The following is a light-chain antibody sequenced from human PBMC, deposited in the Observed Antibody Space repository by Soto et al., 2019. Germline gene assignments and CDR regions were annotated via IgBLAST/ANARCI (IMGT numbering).Light chain of an antibody. CDR1: QSVRSNY. CDR3: QQYGSSPLT. Sequence: IVLTQSPDTLSLSPGERATLSCRASQSVRSNYLAWYQQKPGQAPRFLIYDASSRATGIPDRFSGSGSGTDFTLTISSLEPEDFAVYYCQQYGSSPLTFGGGTKVEIK. J-gene: IGKJ4*01. CDR2: DAS. V-gene: IGKV3-20*01.